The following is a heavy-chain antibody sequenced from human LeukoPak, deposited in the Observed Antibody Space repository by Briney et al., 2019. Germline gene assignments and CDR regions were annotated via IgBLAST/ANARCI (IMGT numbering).Heavy chain of an antibody. V-gene: IGHV3-30*04. CDR3: AELGITMIGGV. J-gene: IGHJ6*04. CDR2: ISFDGIIK. CDR1: GFIFSSYV. D-gene: IGHD3-10*02. Sequence: GRSLRLSCAASGFIFSSYVMHWVRQAPGKGLEWVAVISFDGIIKYYGDSVKGRFTISRDNAKNSLYLQMNSLRAEDTAVYYCAELGITMIGGVWGKGTTVTISS.